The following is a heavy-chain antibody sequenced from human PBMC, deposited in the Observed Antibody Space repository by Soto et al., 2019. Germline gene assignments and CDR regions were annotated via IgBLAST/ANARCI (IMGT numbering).Heavy chain of an antibody. Sequence: GGSLRLSCAASGFTFSSYEMNWVRQAPGKGLEWVSYISSSGSTIYYADSVKGRFTISRDNAKNSLYLQMNSLRAEDTAVYYCASLADIVVVVAADDAFDIWGQGTMVTVSS. CDR1: GFTFSSYE. CDR2: ISSSGSTI. CDR3: ASLADIVVVVAADDAFDI. J-gene: IGHJ3*02. D-gene: IGHD2-15*01. V-gene: IGHV3-48*03.